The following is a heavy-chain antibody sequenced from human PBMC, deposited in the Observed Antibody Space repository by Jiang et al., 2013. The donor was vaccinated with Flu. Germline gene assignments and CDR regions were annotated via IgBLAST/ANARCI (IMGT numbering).Heavy chain of an antibody. V-gene: IGHV2-5*02. CDR1: GFSLSTSGVG. J-gene: IGHJ5*02. D-gene: IGHD2-2*01. CDR2: IYWDDDK. Sequence: PTQTLTLTCTFSGFSLSTSGVGVGWIRQPPGKALEWLALIYWDDDKRYSPSLKSRLTITKDTSKNQVVLTMTNMDPVDTATYYCAHREYCSSTSCPKMPWFDPWGQGTLVTVSS. CDR3: AHREYCSSTSCPKMPWFDP.